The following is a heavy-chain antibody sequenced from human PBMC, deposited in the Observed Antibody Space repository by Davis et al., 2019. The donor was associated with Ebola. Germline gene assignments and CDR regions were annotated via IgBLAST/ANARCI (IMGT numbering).Heavy chain of an antibody. CDR1: GFTFGDYA. V-gene: IGHV3-49*03. J-gene: IGHJ4*02. CDR2: IRSKAYGGTT. D-gene: IGHD4-23*01. CDR3: TAKDPDSVDDY. Sequence: GESLKISCAASGFTFGDYAMSWFRQAPGKGLEWVGFIRSKAYGGTTEYGASVKGRFTISRDDSKSIAYLQMNSLKTEDTAVYYCTAKDPDSVDDYWGQGTLVTVSS.